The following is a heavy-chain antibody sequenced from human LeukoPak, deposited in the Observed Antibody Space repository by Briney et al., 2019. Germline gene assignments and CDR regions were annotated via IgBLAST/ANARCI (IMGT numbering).Heavy chain of an antibody. D-gene: IGHD2/OR15-2a*01. V-gene: IGHV3-30*03. CDR2: ISYDGSNK. CDR1: GFTFSSYG. J-gene: IGHJ4*02. Sequence: PGGSLRLSCAASGFTFSSYGMHWVRQAPGNGLEWVAVISYDGSNKYYADSVKGRFTISRDNSKNTMYLQMNSLRAEDTAVYYCAIRATLTNFDYCGQGNLVTVSS. CDR3: AIRATLTNFDY.